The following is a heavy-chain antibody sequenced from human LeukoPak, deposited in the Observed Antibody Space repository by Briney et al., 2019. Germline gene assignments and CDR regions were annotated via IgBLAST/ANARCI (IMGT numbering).Heavy chain of an antibody. V-gene: IGHV3-74*03. Sequence: PGGSLSLTCAASGFTFSSFWMHWVRQVPGEGLVWVSRINKDGSSITYADSVKGRFTISRDNAKNTLYLQMNSLRAEDTSVYYCARGYTYGSIDYWGQGTQVTVSS. J-gene: IGHJ4*02. D-gene: IGHD5-18*01. CDR2: INKDGSSI. CDR3: ARGYTYGSIDY. CDR1: GFTFSSFW.